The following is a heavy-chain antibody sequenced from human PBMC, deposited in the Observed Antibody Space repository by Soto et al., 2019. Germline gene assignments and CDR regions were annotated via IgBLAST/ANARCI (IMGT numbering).Heavy chain of an antibody. Sequence: QVQLVQSGAEVKKPGSSVKVSCKASGGTFSSYAISWVRQAPGQGLEWMGGIIPIFGTANYAQKFQGRVTITADEFTSTAYMELSSLRSEDTAVYYCARKVAGTVGMYYFDYWGQGTLVTVSS. V-gene: IGHV1-69*12. CDR1: GGTFSSYA. CDR2: IIPIFGTA. D-gene: IGHD6-19*01. CDR3: ARKVAGTVGMYYFDY. J-gene: IGHJ4*02.